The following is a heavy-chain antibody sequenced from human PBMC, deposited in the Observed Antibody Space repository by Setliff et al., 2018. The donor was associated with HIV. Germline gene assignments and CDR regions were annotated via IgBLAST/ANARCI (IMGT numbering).Heavy chain of an antibody. J-gene: IGHJ5*02. D-gene: IGHD3-16*01. Sequence: TSETLSLTCSVSGDSISSGSYYWSWIRLPAGKGLEWIGQIHTTGSTNYNPSLKGRVTISMDTSKNQFSLNLNSVTATDTAVYYCAKRTFGSGRLDPWGQGTLVTVSS. V-gene: IGHV4-61*09. CDR2: IHTTGST. CDR1: GDSISSGSYY. CDR3: AKRTFGSGRLDP.